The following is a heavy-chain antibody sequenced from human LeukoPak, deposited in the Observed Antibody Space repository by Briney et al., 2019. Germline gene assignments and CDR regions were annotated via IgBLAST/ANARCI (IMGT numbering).Heavy chain of an antibody. CDR2: ISGSGGTT. Sequence: GGSLRLSCAASGLTFSSDGTSWGPQAPGEGLEWVAVISGSGGTTYYADSVKGRFTISRDNSKKTLYLQMSSLGADDTAVYFCAKSIEGVVRGTYYYYSYMDVWGKGTTVTVSS. D-gene: IGHD3-3*01. CDR1: GLTFSSDG. V-gene: IGHV3-23*01. CDR3: AKSIEGVVRGTYYYYSYMDV. J-gene: IGHJ6*03.